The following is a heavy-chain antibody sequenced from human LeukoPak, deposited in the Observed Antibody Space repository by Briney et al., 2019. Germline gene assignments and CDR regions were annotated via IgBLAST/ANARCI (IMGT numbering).Heavy chain of an antibody. V-gene: IGHV3-48*01. D-gene: IGHD6-6*01. CDR1: GFTFSSYS. CDR3: ARDSCSSSWDY. J-gene: IGHJ4*02. CDR2: ISSSSTSI. Sequence: TGGSLRLSCAASGFTFSSYSMNWVRQAPGKGLEWVSYISSSSTSIYYADSLKGRFTISRDNAKNSLYLQMNSLRAEDTAVYYCARDSCSSSWDYWGQGTLVTVSS.